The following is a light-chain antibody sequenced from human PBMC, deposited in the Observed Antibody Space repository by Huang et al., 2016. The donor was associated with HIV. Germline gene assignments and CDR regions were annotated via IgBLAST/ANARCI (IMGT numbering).Light chain of an antibody. CDR2: AAS. V-gene: IGKV1-8*01. CDR3: QQYYNYPPT. Sequence: AIRITPSPSSLSASTGDRVNITCRASQDISSYLAWYQQKSGKAPKFLIHAASTLQSGVPSRFSGSGSGTDFTLTINCLQSEDFATYYCQQYYNYPPTFGQGTRLDI. CDR1: QDISSY. J-gene: IGKJ5*01.